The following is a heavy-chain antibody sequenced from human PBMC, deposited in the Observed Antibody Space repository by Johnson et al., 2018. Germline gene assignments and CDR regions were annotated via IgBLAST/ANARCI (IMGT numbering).Heavy chain of an antibody. CDR1: NGSLSSFF. CDR2: INHRGGS. CDR3: ARGFDRPRLGIGPFWYFGL. J-gene: IGHJ2*01. D-gene: IGHD3-9*01. Sequence: QVQLQQWGAGLLKPSETLSLTCAIRNGSLSSFFWSWIRQPPGKGLEWLGEINHRGGSNTNPSLRSRVAISVDTSKPLFSLSRSSVTAAYTAVSFCARGFDRPRLGIGPFWYFGLWGRGTLVTVSS. V-gene: IGHV4-34*01.